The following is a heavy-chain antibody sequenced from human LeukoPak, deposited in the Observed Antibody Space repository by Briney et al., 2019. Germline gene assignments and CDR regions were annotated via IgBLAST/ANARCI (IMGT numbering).Heavy chain of an antibody. Sequence: SVKVSCKASGGTFSSYAISWVRQAPGQGLEWMGGIIPIFGTANYAQKFQGRVAITTDESTSTAYMELSSLRSEDTAVYYCARLPSIAAAGSDYYYMDVWGKGTTVTVSS. V-gene: IGHV1-69*05. CDR3: ARLPSIAAAGSDYYYMDV. CDR2: IIPIFGTA. CDR1: GGTFSSYA. J-gene: IGHJ6*03. D-gene: IGHD6-13*01.